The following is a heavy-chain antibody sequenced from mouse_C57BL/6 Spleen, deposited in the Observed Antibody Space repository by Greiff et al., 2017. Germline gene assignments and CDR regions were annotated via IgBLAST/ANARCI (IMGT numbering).Heavy chain of an antibody. V-gene: IGHV5-17*01. J-gene: IGHJ4*01. D-gene: IGHD1-1*01. CDR3: ARSHYYGSSYYAMDY. CDR1: GFTFSDYG. CDR2: ISSGSSTI. Sequence: EVKLVESGGGLVKPGGSLKLSCAASGFTFSDYGMHWVRQAPEKGLEWVAYISSGSSTIYYADTVKGRFTISRDNAKNTLFLQMTSLRSEDTAMYYCARSHYYGSSYYAMDYWGQGTSVTVSS.